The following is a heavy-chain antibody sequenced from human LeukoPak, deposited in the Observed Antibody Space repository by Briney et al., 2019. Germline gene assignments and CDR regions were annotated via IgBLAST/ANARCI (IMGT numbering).Heavy chain of an antibody. CDR2: IYYSGST. Sequence: SETLSLTCTVSGGSISSYYWSWIRQPPGKGLEWIGYIYYSGSTNYNPSLKSRVTISVDTSKNQFSLKLSSVTAADTAGYYCARATRRILTGLVAFDIWGQGTMVTVSS. CDR1: GGSISSYY. J-gene: IGHJ3*02. V-gene: IGHV4-59*01. CDR3: ARATRRILTGLVAFDI. D-gene: IGHD3-9*01.